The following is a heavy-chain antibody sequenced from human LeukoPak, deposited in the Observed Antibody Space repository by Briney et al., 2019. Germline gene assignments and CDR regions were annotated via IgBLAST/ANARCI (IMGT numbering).Heavy chain of an antibody. CDR1: GFTFSSYA. V-gene: IGHV3-23*01. CDR2: ISGSGGST. D-gene: IGHD6-19*01. Sequence: PGGSLRLSCAASGFTFSSYAMSWVRQAPGKGLEWVSAISGSGGSTYYADSVKGRFTISRDNSKNTLYLQMNSLRAEDTAVYYCAKDIGAPILAVAGVFDYWGQGTLVTVSS. J-gene: IGHJ4*02. CDR3: AKDIGAPILAVAGVFDY.